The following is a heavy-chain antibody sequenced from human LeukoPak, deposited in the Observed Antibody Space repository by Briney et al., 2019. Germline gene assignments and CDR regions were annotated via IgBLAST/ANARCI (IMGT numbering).Heavy chain of an antibody. CDR1: GASISNDY. CDR2: IYLSARS. V-gene: IGHV4-59*12. J-gene: IGHJ4*02. Sequence: ASEPLSLTCTVSGASISNDYWSWIRQPPGKGLEWIGYIYLSARSNYNPSLKSRVTISVDTSKNQVSLKLSSVTAADTAVYYCARGHMGLDYWGQGTLVTVSS. D-gene: IGHD1-26*01. CDR3: ARGHMGLDY.